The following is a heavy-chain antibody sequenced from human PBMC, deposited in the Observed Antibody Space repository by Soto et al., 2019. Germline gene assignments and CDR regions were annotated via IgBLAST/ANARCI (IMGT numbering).Heavy chain of an antibody. CDR1: GFTFSSYD. Sequence: PGGSLRLSCAASGFTFSSYDMHWVRQATGKGLEWVSAIGTAGDTYYPGSVKGRFTISRDNSKNTLYLQMNSLRAEDTAVYYCAREDYDILTGPYGYWGQGTLVTVSS. CDR2: IGTAGDT. CDR3: AREDYDILTGPYGY. V-gene: IGHV3-13*01. J-gene: IGHJ4*02. D-gene: IGHD3-9*01.